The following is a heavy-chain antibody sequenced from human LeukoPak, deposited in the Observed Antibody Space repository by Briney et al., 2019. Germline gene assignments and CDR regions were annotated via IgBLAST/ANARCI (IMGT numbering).Heavy chain of an antibody. Sequence: ASVTVSFTAAGYTFTIYGISWEREAPGQGLGWMGWISAYNGNTNYAQKLQGRVTMTTDTSTSTAYMKLRSLRSDDTAVYYCARGKHKTAFEYSGQRTLVTVSS. CDR3: ARGKHKTAFEY. J-gene: IGHJ4*02. CDR1: GYTFTIYG. D-gene: IGHD2-21*01. CDR2: ISAYNGNT. V-gene: IGHV1-18*01.